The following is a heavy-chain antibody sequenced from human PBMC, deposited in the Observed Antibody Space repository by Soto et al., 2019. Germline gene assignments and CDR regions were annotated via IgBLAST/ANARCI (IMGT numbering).Heavy chain of an antibody. CDR1: GDSVSSNSAA. J-gene: IGHJ6*02. V-gene: IGHV6-1*01. D-gene: IGHD2-8*01. CDR3: ARDCTNGVCYPSYHYGMDV. CDR2: TYYRSKWYN. Sequence: SQTLSLTCAISGDSVSSNSAAWNWIRQSPSRGLEWLGRTYYRSKWYNDYAVSVKSRITINPDTSKNQFSLQLSSVTPEDTAVYYCARDCTNGVCYPSYHYGMDVWGQGTTVTVS.